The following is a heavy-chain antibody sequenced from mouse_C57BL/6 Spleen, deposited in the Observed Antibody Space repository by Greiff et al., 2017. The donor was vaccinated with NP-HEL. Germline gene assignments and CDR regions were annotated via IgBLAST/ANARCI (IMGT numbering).Heavy chain of an antibody. D-gene: IGHD2-4*01. CDR3: AIERDYPFAY. CDR1: GYTFTSYW. Sequence: QVQLQQPGAELVKPGASVKVSCKASGYTFTSYWMHWVKQRPGQGLEWIGRLHPSDSDTNYNQKFKGKATLTVDKASSTAYMQLSSLTSEDSAVYYCAIERDYPFAYWGQGTLVTVSA. J-gene: IGHJ3*01. CDR2: LHPSDSDT. V-gene: IGHV1-74*01.